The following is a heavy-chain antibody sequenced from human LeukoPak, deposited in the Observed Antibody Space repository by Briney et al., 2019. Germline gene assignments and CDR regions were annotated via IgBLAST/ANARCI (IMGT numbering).Heavy chain of an antibody. D-gene: IGHD3-9*01. CDR2: IYPGDSDT. J-gene: IGHJ4*02. CDR3: ARGGDDILTGYSPFDY. CDR1: GYSFTSYW. V-gene: IGHV5-51*01. Sequence: GESLKISCKGSGYSFTSYWIGWVRQMPGKGLEWMGIIYPGDSDTRYSPSFQGQVTISADKSISTAYLQRSSLKASDTAMYYCARGGDDILTGYSPFDYWGQGTLVTVSS.